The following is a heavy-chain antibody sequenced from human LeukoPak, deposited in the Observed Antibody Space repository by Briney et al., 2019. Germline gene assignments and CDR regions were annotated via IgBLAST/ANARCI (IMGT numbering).Heavy chain of an antibody. V-gene: IGHV1-2*06. D-gene: IGHD1-1*01. Sequence: ASVKVSYKASGYTFSGYFVHWVRQAPGQGLEWMGRINAGSGDTEFAQKFQGRVTMTRDTFVSTAYMEVSGLTSDDTAMYYCARDLSSTPNWELDHWGQGTLVTVSS. J-gene: IGHJ4*02. CDR2: INAGSGDT. CDR1: GYTFSGYF. CDR3: ARDLSSTPNWELDH.